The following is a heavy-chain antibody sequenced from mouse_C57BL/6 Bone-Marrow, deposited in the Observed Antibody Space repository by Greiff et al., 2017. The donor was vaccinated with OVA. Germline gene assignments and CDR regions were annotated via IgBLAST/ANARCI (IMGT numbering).Heavy chain of an antibody. V-gene: IGHV1-64*01. CDR2: IHPNSGST. CDR1: GYTFTSYW. Sequence: VKLQQPGAELVKPGASVKLSCKASGYTFTSYWMHWVKQRPGHGLEWIGMIHPNSGSTNYNEKFKSKATLTVDQSSSTAYMQLSSLTSEDSAVYYCARPRLRPNWYFDVWGTGTTVTVSA. J-gene: IGHJ1*03. D-gene: IGHD2-4*01. CDR3: ARPRLRPNWYFDV.